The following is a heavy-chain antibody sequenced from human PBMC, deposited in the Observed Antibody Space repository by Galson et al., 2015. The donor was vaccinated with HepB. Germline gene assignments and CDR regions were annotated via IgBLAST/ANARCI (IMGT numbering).Heavy chain of an antibody. D-gene: IGHD2-2*01. CDR2: ISGSGGST. Sequence: SLRLSCAASGFTFSSYAMSWVRQAPGKGLEWVSAISGSGGSTYYADSVKGRFTISRDNSKNTLYLQMNGLRAEDTAVYYCAKGFSSGLYGHCSSTSVFNYSSYYGMDVWCQLTTVTVSS. V-gene: IGHV3-23*01. CDR1: GFTFSSYA. CDR3: AKGFSSGLYGHCSSTSVFNYSSYYGMDV. J-gene: IGHJ6*02.